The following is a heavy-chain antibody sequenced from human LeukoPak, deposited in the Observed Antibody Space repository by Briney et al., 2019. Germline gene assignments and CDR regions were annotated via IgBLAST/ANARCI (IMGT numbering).Heavy chain of an antibody. J-gene: IGHJ6*02. CDR2: IDPSGGST. CDR3: AKSKGRMDV. Sequence: ASVKVSCKASGYTFTIYYMHWVRQAPGQGLEWMGIIDPSGGSTSYAQKFQGRVTMTRDTSTSTVYMGLSSLTSEDTAVYYCAKSKGRMDVWGQGTTVTVSS. CDR1: GYTFTIYY. V-gene: IGHV1-46*01.